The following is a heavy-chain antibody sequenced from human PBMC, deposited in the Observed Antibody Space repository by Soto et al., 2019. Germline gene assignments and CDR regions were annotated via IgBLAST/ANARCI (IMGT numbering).Heavy chain of an antibody. V-gene: IGHV3-66*01. CDR3: ARDYGGYSGYDYRLYYYYYMDV. CDR2: IYSGGST. Sequence: EVQLVESGGGLVQPGGSLRLSCAASGFTVSSNYMSWVRQAPGKGLEWVSVIYSGGSTYYADSVKGRFTISRDNSKNTLYLPMNSLRAEDTAVYYCARDYGGYSGYDYRLYYYYYMDVWGKGTTVTVSS. J-gene: IGHJ6*03. D-gene: IGHD5-12*01. CDR1: GFTVSSNY.